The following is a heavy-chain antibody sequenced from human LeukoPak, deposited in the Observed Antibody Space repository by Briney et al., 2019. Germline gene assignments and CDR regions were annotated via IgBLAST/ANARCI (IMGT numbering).Heavy chain of an antibody. Sequence: KPSETLSLTCAVYGGSFSGYSWGWIRQPPGKGLEWIGYIYYSGSTNYNPSLKSRVTISVDTSKNQFSLKLTSVTAADTAAYYCARVEEGYGSGRRENYYYYYMDVWGKGTTVTISS. D-gene: IGHD3-10*01. CDR1: GGSFSGYS. CDR3: ARVEEGYGSGRRENYYYYYMDV. J-gene: IGHJ6*03. V-gene: IGHV4-59*01. CDR2: IYYSGST.